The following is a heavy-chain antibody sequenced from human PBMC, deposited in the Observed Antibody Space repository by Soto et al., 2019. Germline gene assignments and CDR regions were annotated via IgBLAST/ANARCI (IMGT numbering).Heavy chain of an antibody. CDR2: IYNSATT. CDR1: GDSISNLDYF. J-gene: IGHJ5*01. D-gene: IGHD7-27*01. Sequence: SETLSLTCSVSGDSISNLDYFWAWIRQPPGQAMEYIGYIYNSATTYYNPSFESRVAISVDTSKSQFSLNVTSVTAADTAVYFCARGRYCLTGRCFPNWFDSWGQGALVTVSS. V-gene: IGHV4-30-4*01. CDR3: ARGRYCLTGRCFPNWFDS.